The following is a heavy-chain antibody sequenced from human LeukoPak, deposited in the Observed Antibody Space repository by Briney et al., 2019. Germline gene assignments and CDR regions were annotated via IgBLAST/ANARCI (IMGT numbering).Heavy chain of an antibody. CDR3: AHRERFWSGYHLGGEVGSFDY. CDR2: IYWNDDK. D-gene: IGHD3-3*01. V-gene: IGHV2-5*01. J-gene: IGHJ4*02. CDR1: GFSLSTGGVG. Sequence: SGPTLVNPTQTLTLTCTFSGFSLSTGGVGVGWIRQPPGKALEWLALIYWNDDKRYSPSLKSRLTITKDTSKNQVVLTMTNMDPVDTATYYCAHRERFWSGYHLGGEVGSFDYWGQGTLVTVSS.